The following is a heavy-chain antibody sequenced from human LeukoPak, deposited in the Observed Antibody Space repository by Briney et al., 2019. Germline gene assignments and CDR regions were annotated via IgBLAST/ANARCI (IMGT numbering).Heavy chain of an antibody. V-gene: IGHV4-59*01. J-gene: IGHJ4*02. CDR3: ARANGDYGDYAIDY. Sequence: SETLSLTCTVSGGSISSYYWSWIRQPPGKGLEWIGNIFYSGSTYYSPSLKSRVTISLDTPRNQFSLKLSSVTAADTAVYYCARANGDYGDYAIDYWGQGTLVTVSS. CDR2: IFYSGST. D-gene: IGHD4-17*01. CDR1: GGSISSYY.